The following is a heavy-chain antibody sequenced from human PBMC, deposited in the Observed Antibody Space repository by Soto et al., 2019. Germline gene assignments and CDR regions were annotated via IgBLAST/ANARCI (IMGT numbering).Heavy chain of an antibody. J-gene: IGHJ6*02. CDR2: ISYSGST. CDR3: VRFLNYYYYGVDV. CDR1: GVSVSSAGYY. V-gene: IGHV4-31*03. Sequence: PSETLSLTCTVSGVSVSSAGYYWTWIRQPPGKGLEWMGYISYSGSTYYNPSLKSRITISLDTSKSQFSLKLTSVTAADTAVYYCVRFLNYYYYGVDVWGQGTTVTVYS.